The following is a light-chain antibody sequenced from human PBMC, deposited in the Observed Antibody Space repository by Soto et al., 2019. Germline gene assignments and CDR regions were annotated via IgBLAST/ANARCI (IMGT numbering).Light chain of an antibody. CDR1: QSISSW. CDR3: QQYNSYSLT. J-gene: IGKJ4*01. CDR2: DAS. Sequence: DIQMTQSPSTLSASVGDRVTITCRASQSISSWLAWYQQKPGKAPQLLIYDASSLESGVPSRFSGSGSGTEFTLTISSLQPYDFATYYCQQYNSYSLTFGGGTKVEIK. V-gene: IGKV1-5*01.